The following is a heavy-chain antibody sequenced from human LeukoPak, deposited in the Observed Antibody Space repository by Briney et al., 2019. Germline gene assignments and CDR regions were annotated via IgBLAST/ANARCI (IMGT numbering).Heavy chain of an antibody. CDR3: ARDKYCTSTSCSIDPGSIAEYFQH. CDR1: GYTFTSYG. V-gene: IGHV1-18*01. D-gene: IGHD2-2*01. Sequence: ASVKVSCKTSGYTFTSYGITWVRQAPGQGLEWMGCISAYNGDTSYARNLQGRVTMTTDTSTSTAYMELRSLRSDDTGVYYCARDKYCTSTSCSIDPGSIAEYFQHWGQGTLVTVSS. J-gene: IGHJ1*01. CDR2: ISAYNGDT.